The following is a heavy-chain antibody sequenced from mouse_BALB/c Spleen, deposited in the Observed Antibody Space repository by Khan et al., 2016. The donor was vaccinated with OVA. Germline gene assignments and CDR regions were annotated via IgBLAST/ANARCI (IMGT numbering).Heavy chain of an antibody. CDR2: IWSDGST. CDR3: ARQPYSHYDIIDY. D-gene: IGHD2-10*01. V-gene: IGHV2-6-1*01. J-gene: IGHJ4*01. Sequence: QVQLKQSGPGLVAPSQSLSITCTISGFSLTNYGVHWVRQPPGKGLEWLVVIWSDGSTTYNSAPKSRLTISKDNSKSQVFLKMNSLQTDDTAVYFCARQPYSHYDIIDYWGQGTSVTVSS. CDR1: GFSLTNYG.